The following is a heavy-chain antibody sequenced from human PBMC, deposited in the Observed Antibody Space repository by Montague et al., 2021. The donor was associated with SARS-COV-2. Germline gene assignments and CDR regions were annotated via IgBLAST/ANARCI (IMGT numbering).Heavy chain of an antibody. V-gene: IGHV4-59*01. CDR2: VHYTGST. D-gene: IGHD1-1*01. Sequence: SKTLSLTCEVSGGSIGSYYWSWIRQSPGKGLEWIGYVHYTGSTKYNPSLKTRVTLSLDTPKKHCSLKLKSVTAADTAVYYCARAQNTCFIANCVNYFEVWGLGALVTVSS. J-gene: IGHJ4*02. CDR3: ARAQNTCFIANCVNYFEV. CDR1: GGSIGSYY.